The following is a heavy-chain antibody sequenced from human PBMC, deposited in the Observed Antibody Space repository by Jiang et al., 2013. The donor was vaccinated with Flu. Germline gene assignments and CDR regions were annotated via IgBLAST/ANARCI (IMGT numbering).Heavy chain of an antibody. CDR2: IYYSGST. D-gene: IGHD3-10*01. V-gene: IGHV4-30-4*01. CDR1: GGSISSGDYY. Sequence: GLVKPSQTLSLTCTVSGGSISSGDYYWSWIRQPPGKGLEWIGYIYYSGSTYYNPSLKSRVTISVDTSKNQFSLKLSSVTAADTAVYYCARVLPMVRELYYFDYWGQGTLVTVSS. J-gene: IGHJ4*02. CDR3: ARVLPMVRELYYFDY.